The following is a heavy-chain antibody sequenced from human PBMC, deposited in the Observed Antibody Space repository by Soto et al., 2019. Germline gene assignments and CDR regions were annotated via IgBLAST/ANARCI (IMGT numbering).Heavy chain of an antibody. Sequence: QVQLVESGGGVVQPGRSLRLSCAASGFTFSSYAMHWVRQAPGKGLEWVAVISYDGSNKYYADSVKGRFTISRDNSKNTLYLQMNSLRAEDTAVYYCARDRNDILTGYSRRTGGMDGWGQGTTVTVSS. CDR2: ISYDGSNK. J-gene: IGHJ6*02. CDR3: ARDRNDILTGYSRRTGGMDG. D-gene: IGHD3-9*01. CDR1: GFTFSSYA. V-gene: IGHV3-30-3*01.